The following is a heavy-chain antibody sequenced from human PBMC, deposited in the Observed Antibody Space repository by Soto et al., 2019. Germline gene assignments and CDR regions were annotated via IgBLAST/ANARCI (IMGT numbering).Heavy chain of an antibody. D-gene: IGHD3-10*01. J-gene: IGHJ6*02. Sequence: GGSLRLSCAASGFTFSSYAMHWVRQAPGKGLEWVAVISYDGSNKYYADSVKGRFTISRDNSKNTLYLQMNSLRAEDTAVYYCARGHGSGSYYYYYYGMDVWGQGTTVTVSS. CDR2: ISYDGSNK. CDR1: GFTFSSYA. CDR3: ARGHGSGSYYYYYYGMDV. V-gene: IGHV3-30-3*01.